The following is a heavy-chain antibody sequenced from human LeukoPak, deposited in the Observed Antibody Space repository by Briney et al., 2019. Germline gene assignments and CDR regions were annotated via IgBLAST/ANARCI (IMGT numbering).Heavy chain of an antibody. D-gene: IGHD5-18*01. J-gene: IGHJ4*02. Sequence: GGSLRLSCAASGFTFSSYEMNWVRQAPGKGLEWVSYISSSGSTIYYADSVKGRFTISRDSSENTLYLKMSSLRVEDTAVYFCAKQTAVEGGYYHYWGQGTLVTVSS. CDR1: GFTFSSYE. CDR2: ISSSGSTI. CDR3: AKQTAVEGGYYHY. V-gene: IGHV3-48*03.